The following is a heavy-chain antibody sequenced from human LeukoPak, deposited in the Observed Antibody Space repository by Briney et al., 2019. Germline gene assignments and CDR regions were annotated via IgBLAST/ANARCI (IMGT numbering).Heavy chain of an antibody. V-gene: IGHV4-59*01. CDR3: AGGAYDYVWGSYRHKPFDY. CDR2: IYYSGST. CDR1: GGSISSYY. J-gene: IGHJ4*02. D-gene: IGHD3-16*02. Sequence: KPSETLSLTCTVSGGSISSYYWSWIRQPPGKGLEWIGYIYYSGSTNYNPSLKSRVTISVDTSKHQFSLKLSSVTAADTAVYYCAGGAYDYVWGSYRHKPFDYWGQGTLVTVSS.